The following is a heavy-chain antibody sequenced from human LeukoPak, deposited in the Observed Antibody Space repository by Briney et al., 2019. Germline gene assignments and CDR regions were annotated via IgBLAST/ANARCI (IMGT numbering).Heavy chain of an antibody. CDR2: IYTSGST. Sequence: PSETLSLTCTVSGGSISSGSYYWSWIRQPAGKGLEWIGRIYTSGSTNYNPSLKSRFTISLDTSKNQFSLKLSSVTAADTAVYYCANSIDFDYGDYYFDYWGQGALVTISS. V-gene: IGHV4-61*02. J-gene: IGHJ4*02. CDR3: ANSIDFDYGDYYFDY. D-gene: IGHD4-17*01. CDR1: GGSISSGSYY.